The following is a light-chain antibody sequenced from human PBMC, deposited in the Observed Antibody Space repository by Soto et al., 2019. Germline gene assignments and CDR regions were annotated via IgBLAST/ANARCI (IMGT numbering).Light chain of an antibody. CDR2: DVS. Sequence: QSALTQPRSVSGSPGQSVTISCTGTSSDIGDYNYVSWYQQHPGNAPKLMIYDVSKRPSGVPDRFSASRSGYTASLTISGLQAEDEADYYCCSYAGTYTWVFGGGTKVTVL. CDR1: SSDIGDYNY. CDR3: CSYAGTYTWV. J-gene: IGLJ3*02. V-gene: IGLV2-11*01.